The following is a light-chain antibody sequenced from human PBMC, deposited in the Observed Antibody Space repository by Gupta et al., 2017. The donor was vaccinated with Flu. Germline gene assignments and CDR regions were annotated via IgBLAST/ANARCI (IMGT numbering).Light chain of an antibody. J-gene: IGKJ1*01. Sequence: VRSTLSCRVRQSVSSDYIAWYQQKPGQAPRLVMYGASSRATGIPDRFSGRGSGTDFTLTISRLEPEDFAVYYCQHFGNSLWTFGQGTKVEIK. CDR1: QSVSSDY. V-gene: IGKV3-20*01. CDR2: GAS. CDR3: QHFGNSLWT.